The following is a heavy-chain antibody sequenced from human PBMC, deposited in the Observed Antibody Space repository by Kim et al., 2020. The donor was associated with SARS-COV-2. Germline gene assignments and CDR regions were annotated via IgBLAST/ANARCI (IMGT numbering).Heavy chain of an antibody. CDR3: VSYFWSGYRFEC. D-gene: IGHD3-3*01. CDR1: GFIFSDYY. V-gene: IGHV3-11*06. Sequence: GGSLRLSCAASGFIFSDYYMMWIRQTPGRGLEWISHVSSSGSYTNYADAVKGRFTISRDNNKNSLYLQMNSLRVEDTAVYFCVSYFWSGYRFECWGEGSLVTASS. J-gene: IGHJ4*02. CDR2: VSSSGSYT.